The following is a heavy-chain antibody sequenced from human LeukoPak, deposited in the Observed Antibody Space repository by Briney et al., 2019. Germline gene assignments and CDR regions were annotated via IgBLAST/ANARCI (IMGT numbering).Heavy chain of an antibody. D-gene: IGHD6-13*01. CDR1: GFTFSSYA. Sequence: PGGSLRLSCAASGFTFSSYAMSWVRQAPGKGLEWVSGMSGSGGSTYYADSVKGRFTISRDNAMNSLYLQMNSLRAEDTAIYYCARSLPYGTTWYGRSDFWGQGTLVTVSS. CDR3: ARSLPYGTTWYGRSDF. V-gene: IGHV3-23*01. J-gene: IGHJ4*02. CDR2: MSGSGGST.